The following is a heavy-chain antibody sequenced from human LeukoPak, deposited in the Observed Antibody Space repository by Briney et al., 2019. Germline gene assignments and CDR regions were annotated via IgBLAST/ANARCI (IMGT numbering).Heavy chain of an antibody. CDR3: ARGRKWLRSYYIDY. Sequence: PSETLSLTCAVYGGSFSGYYWSWIRQPPGKGLEWIGEINHSGSTNYNPSLKSRVTISVDTSKNQFSLKLSSVTAADTAVYYCARGRKWLRSYYIDYWGQGTLVTVSS. V-gene: IGHV4-34*01. CDR1: GGSFSGYY. J-gene: IGHJ4*02. D-gene: IGHD5-12*01. CDR2: INHSGST.